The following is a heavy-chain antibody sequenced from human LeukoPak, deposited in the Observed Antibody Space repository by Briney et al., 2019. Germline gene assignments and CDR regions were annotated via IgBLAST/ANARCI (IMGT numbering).Heavy chain of an antibody. CDR1: GLTFSNYA. CDR3: ARDRSGGGTGFDY. D-gene: IGHD1-1*01. V-gene: IGHV3-23*01. Sequence: GGSLRLSCAASGLTFSNYAMNWVRQTPGKGLKWVSGISGSGGDTYYADSVKGRFTISRDNAKNSLYLQMNSLRAEDTAVYYCARDRSGGGTGFDYSGQRTLVTVSS. J-gene: IGHJ4*02. CDR2: ISGSGGDT.